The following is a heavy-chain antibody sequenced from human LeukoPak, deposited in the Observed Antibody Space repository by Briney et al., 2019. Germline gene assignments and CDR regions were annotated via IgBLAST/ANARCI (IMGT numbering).Heavy chain of an antibody. J-gene: IGHJ4*02. D-gene: IGHD6-6*01. CDR3: ARGLLSSSSVDY. CDR2: ISSSSSYI. CDR1: RFTFSSYS. V-gene: IGHV3-21*01. Sequence: GGSLRLSCAASRFTFSSYSMNWVRQAPGKGLEWVSSISSSSSYIYYADSVKGRFTISRDNAKNSLYLQMNSLRAEDTAVYYCARGLLSSSSVDYWGQGTLVTVSS.